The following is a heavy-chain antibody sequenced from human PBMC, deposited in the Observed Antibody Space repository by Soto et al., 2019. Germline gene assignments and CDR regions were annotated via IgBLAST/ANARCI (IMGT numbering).Heavy chain of an antibody. V-gene: IGHV4-39*01. CDR2: IYYSGSN. CDR1: GGSISSSVYY. CDR3: ARWGLRLGELWTQQDY. J-gene: IGHJ4*02. Sequence: PSETLSLTCTVSGGSISSSVYYWGWIRQPPGKGLEWIGSIYYSGSNYDTPSLKRRVTISVDPSKNQFSLKLSSATAADTAVYYCARWGLRLGELWTQQDYWGQGTMVTVSS. D-gene: IGHD3-16*01.